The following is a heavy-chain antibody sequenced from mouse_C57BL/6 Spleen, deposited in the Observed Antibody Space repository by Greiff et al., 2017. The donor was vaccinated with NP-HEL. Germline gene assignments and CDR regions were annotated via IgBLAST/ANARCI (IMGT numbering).Heavy chain of an antibody. CDR1: GYAFSSYW. CDR2: IYPGDGDT. Sequence: VKLMESGAELVKPGASVKISCKASGYAFSSYWMNWVKQRPGKGLEWIGQIYPGDGDTNYNGKFKGKATLTADKSSSTAYMQLSSLTSEDSAVYFCARLITTALDVWGTGTTVTVSS. J-gene: IGHJ1*03. V-gene: IGHV1-80*01. D-gene: IGHD1-2*01. CDR3: ARLITTALDV.